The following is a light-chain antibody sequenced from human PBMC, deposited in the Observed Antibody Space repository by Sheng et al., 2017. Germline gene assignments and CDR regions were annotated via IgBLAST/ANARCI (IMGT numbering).Light chain of an antibody. Sequence: QLVLTQAPSAYASLGASVKLTCTLNSGHNDYAIAWHQQQPGKGPRYLMKINTDGSHTKGDGIPARFLGSKSGAERYLTISSLQSEDEAVYYCQTWGTGIGIFGGGTRLTVL. CDR2: INTDGSH. CDR3: QTWGTGIGI. CDR1: SGHNDYA. V-gene: IGLV4-69*01. J-gene: IGLJ2*01.